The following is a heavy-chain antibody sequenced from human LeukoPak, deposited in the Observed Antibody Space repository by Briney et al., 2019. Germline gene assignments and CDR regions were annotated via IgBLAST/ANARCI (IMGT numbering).Heavy chain of an antibody. V-gene: IGHV3-33*01. J-gene: IGHJ6*04. D-gene: IGHD3-10*01. Sequence: GGSLRLSCAASGFTFSSYGMHWVRQAPGKGLEWVAVIWYDGSNKYYADSVKGRFTISRDNSKNTLNLQMNSLRAEDTAVYYCARDNSRFGDGMDVWGKGTTVTVSS. CDR2: IWYDGSNK. CDR3: ARDNSRFGDGMDV. CDR1: GFTFSSYG.